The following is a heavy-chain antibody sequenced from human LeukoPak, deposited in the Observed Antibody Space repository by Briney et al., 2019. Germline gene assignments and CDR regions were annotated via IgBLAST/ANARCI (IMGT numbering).Heavy chain of an antibody. CDR3: ATTIIAATMDV. CDR1: GFTFSDYY. D-gene: IGHD6-13*01. Sequence: GGSLRLSCAASGFTFSDYYMSWILQAPGKGLEWLSYISSDGTTIQYADSVKGRFTISRDNAKNSLYLQMNSLRAEDTAVYYCATTIIAATMDVWGQGTTVTVSS. CDR2: ISSDGTTI. V-gene: IGHV3-11*04. J-gene: IGHJ6*02.